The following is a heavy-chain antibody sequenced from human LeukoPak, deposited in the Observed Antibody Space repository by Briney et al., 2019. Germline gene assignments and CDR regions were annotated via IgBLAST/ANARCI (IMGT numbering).Heavy chain of an antibody. CDR1: GFTFSSYA. Sequence: GGSLRLSCVASGFTFSSYAMHWVRQAPGKGLEWVAVISYDGSNKYYADSVKGRFTISRDNSKNTLYLQMNSLRAEDTAVYYCATHALRSGWNYWGQGTLVTVSS. CDR2: ISYDGSNK. V-gene: IGHV3-30*04. CDR3: ATHALRSGWNY. D-gene: IGHD6-19*01. J-gene: IGHJ4*02.